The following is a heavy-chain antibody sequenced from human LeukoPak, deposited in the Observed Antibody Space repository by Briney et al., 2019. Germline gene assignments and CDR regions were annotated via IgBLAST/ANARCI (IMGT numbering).Heavy chain of an antibody. CDR3: AELGITMIGGV. V-gene: IGHV3-7*01. J-gene: IGHJ6*04. D-gene: IGHD3-10*02. Sequence: GGSLRLSCTASGFTFSSYWMSWVRQAPGKGLEWVANIKQDGSEKNYVDSVKGRFTISRDNAKNSLYLQMNSLRAEDTAVYYCAELGITMIGGVWGKGTTVTIPS. CDR2: IKQDGSEK. CDR1: GFTFSSYW.